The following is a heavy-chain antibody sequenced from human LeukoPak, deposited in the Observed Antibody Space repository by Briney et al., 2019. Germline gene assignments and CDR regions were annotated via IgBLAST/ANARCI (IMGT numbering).Heavy chain of an antibody. V-gene: IGHV3-21*01. Sequence: GSLRLSCAASGFTFSSYSMNWVRQAPGKGLEWVSSISSSSSYIYYADSVKGRFTISRDNAKNSLYLQMNSLRAEDTAVYYCARMAGPGLFDYWGQGTLVTVSS. CDR3: ARMAGPGLFDY. CDR1: GFTFSSYS. D-gene: IGHD6-19*01. J-gene: IGHJ4*02. CDR2: ISSSSSYI.